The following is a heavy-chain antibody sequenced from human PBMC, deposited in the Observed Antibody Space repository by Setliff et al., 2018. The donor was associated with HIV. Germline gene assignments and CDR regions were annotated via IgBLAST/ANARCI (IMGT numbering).Heavy chain of an antibody. CDR1: GYTFTNYY. D-gene: IGHD2-2*01. Sequence: ASVKVSCKASGYTFTNYYIHWVRQAPGQGLEWMGRINPNSGGTNYAQKFQGRVTMTRDTSINTAYMELRRLRSEEKAVYYCARGGRYCSSTNCYDFDYWGQGTLVTVSS. CDR2: INPNSGGT. CDR3: ARGGRYCSSTNCYDFDY. V-gene: IGHV1-2*06. J-gene: IGHJ4*02.